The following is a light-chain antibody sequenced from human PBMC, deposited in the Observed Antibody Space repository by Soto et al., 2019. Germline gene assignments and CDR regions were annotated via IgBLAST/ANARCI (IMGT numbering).Light chain of an antibody. CDR3: QSSDTSLSVSGVV. J-gene: IGLJ2*01. V-gene: IGLV1-40*01. Sequence: QSVLTQPPSVSGAPGQRVTISCTGTSSNIGAGYDVHWYQQVPGTAPKLLIYGNNNRPSGVPVRFSCSKSDTSASLAITGLQAEDEDDYYCQSSDTSLSVSGVVFGGGTKLTVL. CDR1: SSNIGAGYD. CDR2: GNN.